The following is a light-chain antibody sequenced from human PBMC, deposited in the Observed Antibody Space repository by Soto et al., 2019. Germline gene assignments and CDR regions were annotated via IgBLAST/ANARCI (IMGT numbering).Light chain of an antibody. CDR1: QNIISN. V-gene: IGKV3-15*01. Sequence: EIVMTQSPATLSVSPGERATLSCRANQNIISNLAWCQQKPGQAPRLLIYGASTRATGVPARFSGSGSGTEFTLTISSLQSEDFEVYYCQQYNNRPITFGQGTRLEIK. CDR2: GAS. J-gene: IGKJ5*01. CDR3: QQYNNRPIT.